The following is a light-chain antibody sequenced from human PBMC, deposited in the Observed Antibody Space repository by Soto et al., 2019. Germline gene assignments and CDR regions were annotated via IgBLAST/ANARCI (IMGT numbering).Light chain of an antibody. V-gene: IGKV3-20*01. Sequence: EIVLTQSPGTLSLSPGERASLSCRASQSVSSSYLAWYQHKPGQAPRLLMYATSSRVTGISDRFSGSGSGTDFTLTISRLEPEDFAVYYCQQYGSSSWTVGQGTKVDIK. CDR1: QSVSSSY. CDR3: QQYGSSSWT. J-gene: IGKJ1*01. CDR2: ATS.